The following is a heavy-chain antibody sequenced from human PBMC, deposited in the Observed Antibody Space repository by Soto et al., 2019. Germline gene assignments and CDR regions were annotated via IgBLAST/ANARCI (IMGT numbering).Heavy chain of an antibody. CDR1: GGSISSGDYY. CDR3: ARGGEVRGVGSADNWFDP. J-gene: IGHJ5*02. V-gene: IGHV4-30-4*01. D-gene: IGHD3-10*01. CDR2: TYYSGST. Sequence: QVQLQESGPGLVKPSQTLSLTCTVSGGSISSGDYYWSWIRQPPGKGLEWIGYTYYSGSTYYNPPLKRRVTLSVDPSKTQSSLKLSSVTAADTAVYYCARGGEVRGVGSADNWFDPWGQGTLVTVSS.